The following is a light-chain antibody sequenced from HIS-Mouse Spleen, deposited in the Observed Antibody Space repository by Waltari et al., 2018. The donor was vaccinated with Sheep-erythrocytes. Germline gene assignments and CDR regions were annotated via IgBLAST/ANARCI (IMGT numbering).Light chain of an antibody. CDR1: SSDVGSYNL. J-gene: IGLJ3*02. CDR3: CSYAGSSTPWV. Sequence: QSALTQPASVSGSPGQSITIFCTRTSSDVGSYNLVSWYQQPPGKAPKLMIYEGSKRPSGVSNRFSVSKSGNTASRTISGLRAEDEADYYCCSYAGSSTPWVFGGGTKLTVL. V-gene: IGLV2-23*01. CDR2: EGS.